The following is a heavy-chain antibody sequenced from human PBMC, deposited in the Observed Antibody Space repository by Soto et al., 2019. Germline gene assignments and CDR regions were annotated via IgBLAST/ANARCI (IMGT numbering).Heavy chain of an antibody. D-gene: IGHD3-22*01. CDR2: IYYSGST. Sequence: PSETLSLTCTVSGGSISSGGYYWSWIRHHPGKGLEWIGYIYYSGSTYYNPSLKSRVTISVDTSKNQFSLKLSSVTAADTAVYYCARDQPYYYDNSFRFDPWGQGTLVTVSS. V-gene: IGHV4-31*03. J-gene: IGHJ5*02. CDR3: ARDQPYYYDNSFRFDP. CDR1: GGSISSGGYY.